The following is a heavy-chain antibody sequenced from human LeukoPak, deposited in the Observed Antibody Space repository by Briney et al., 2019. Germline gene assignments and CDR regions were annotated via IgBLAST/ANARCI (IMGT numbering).Heavy chain of an antibody. Sequence: GGSLRLSCAASGFTVSSNYMSWVRQAPGKGLEWVSVIYSGGSTYYADSVKGRFTISRDNSKNTLYLQMNSLRAEDTAVYYCARLWELRAFDIWGQGTMVTVSS. V-gene: IGHV3-66*04. D-gene: IGHD1-26*01. J-gene: IGHJ3*02. CDR2: IYSGGST. CDR3: ARLWELRAFDI. CDR1: GFTVSSNY.